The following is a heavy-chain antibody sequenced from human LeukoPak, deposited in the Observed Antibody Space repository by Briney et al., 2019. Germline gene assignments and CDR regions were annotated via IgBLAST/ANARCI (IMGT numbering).Heavy chain of an antibody. CDR3: AILREHFDY. Sequence: TGGSLRLSCAASGFTFSSYAMSWVRQAPGKGLEWVSAISGSGGSTYYADSVKGRFTISRDNAKNSLYLQMNSLRAEDTAVYYCAILREHFDYWGQGTLVTVSS. J-gene: IGHJ4*02. V-gene: IGHV3-23*01. CDR2: ISGSGGST. D-gene: IGHD1-1*01. CDR1: GFTFSSYA.